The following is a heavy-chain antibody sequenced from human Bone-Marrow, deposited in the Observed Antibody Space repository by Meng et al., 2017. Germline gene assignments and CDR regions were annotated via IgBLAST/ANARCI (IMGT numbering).Heavy chain of an antibody. CDR3: TTDGVLLWFGELIPYYGMDV. Sequence: GESLKISCAASGFTFSNAWMSWVRRAPGKGLEWVGRIKSKTDGGTPDYAAPVKGRFTISRDDSKNTLYLQMNSLKTEDTAVYYCTTDGVLLWFGELIPYYGMDVWGQGTTVTVSS. CDR1: GFTFSNAW. CDR2: IKSKTDGGTP. J-gene: IGHJ6*02. V-gene: IGHV3-15*01. D-gene: IGHD3-10*01.